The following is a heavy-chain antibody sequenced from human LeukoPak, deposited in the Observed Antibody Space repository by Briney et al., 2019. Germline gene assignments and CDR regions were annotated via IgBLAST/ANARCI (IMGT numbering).Heavy chain of an antibody. CDR3: VRVPQLALFDY. CDR2: INSDGSST. V-gene: IGHV3-74*01. D-gene: IGHD4/OR15-4a*01. Sequence: PGGSLRLSCAASGFTFSSYWMHWDRQAPGKGLVWVSRINSDGSSTNYADSVKGRITISRDNAKNTLYLQMNSLRAEDTAVYYCVRVPQLALFDYWGQGTLVTVSS. J-gene: IGHJ4*02. CDR1: GFTFSSYW.